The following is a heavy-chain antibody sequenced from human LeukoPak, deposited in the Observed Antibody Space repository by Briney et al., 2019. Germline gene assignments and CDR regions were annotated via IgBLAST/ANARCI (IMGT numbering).Heavy chain of an antibody. CDR3: ARDRSSWYRGELDY. D-gene: IGHD6-13*01. Sequence: GGSLRLSCAVSGFTLSIYWMTWVRQAPGKGLEWVANINQDGSEKYYVDSVKGRFTISRDNAENSLYLQMNSLRAEDTAVYYCARDRSSWYRGELDYWGQGTLVTVSS. CDR1: GFTLSIYW. J-gene: IGHJ4*02. V-gene: IGHV3-7*01. CDR2: INQDGSEK.